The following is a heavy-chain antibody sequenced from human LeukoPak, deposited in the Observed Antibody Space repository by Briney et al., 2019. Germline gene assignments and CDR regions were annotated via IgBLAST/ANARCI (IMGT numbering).Heavy chain of an antibody. V-gene: IGHV4-59*01. CDR1: GGSISSYY. CDR3: AGYSSSWYDFADY. D-gene: IGHD6-13*01. Sequence: SETLSLTCTVSGGSISSYYWSWIRQPPGKGLEWIGYIYYSGSTNYNPSLKSRVTISVDTSKNQFSLKLSSVTAADTAVYYCAGYSSSWYDFADYWGQGTLVTVSS. J-gene: IGHJ4*02. CDR2: IYYSGST.